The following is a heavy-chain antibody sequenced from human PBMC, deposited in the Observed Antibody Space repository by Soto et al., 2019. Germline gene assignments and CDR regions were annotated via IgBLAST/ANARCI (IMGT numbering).Heavy chain of an antibody. CDR1: GYTFTSYG. CDR3: ASGQLWLPYYYYGMDV. Sequence: ASVKVSCKASGYTFTSYGISWVRQAPGQGLEWMGWISAYNGNTNYAQKLQGRVTMTTDTSTSTAYMELRSLRSDDTAVYYCASGQLWLPYYYYGMDVWGQGTTVTVSS. V-gene: IGHV1-18*04. D-gene: IGHD5-18*01. CDR2: ISAYNGNT. J-gene: IGHJ6*02.